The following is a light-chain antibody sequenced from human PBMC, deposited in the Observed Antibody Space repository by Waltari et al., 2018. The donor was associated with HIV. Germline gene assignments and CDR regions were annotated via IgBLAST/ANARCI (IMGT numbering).Light chain of an antibody. CDR3: QHSYNIPVT. Sequence: IQMTQSPHSLSASVGDRHTISCRASQTIRTYLNSYQQQPGEAPNLLIFRASNLQNGVPPRFSGSGSVTDFTLTINSLQPEDFATYYCQHSYNIPVTFGGGTKVEIK. J-gene: IGKJ4*01. V-gene: IGKV1-39*01. CDR1: QTIRTY. CDR2: RAS.